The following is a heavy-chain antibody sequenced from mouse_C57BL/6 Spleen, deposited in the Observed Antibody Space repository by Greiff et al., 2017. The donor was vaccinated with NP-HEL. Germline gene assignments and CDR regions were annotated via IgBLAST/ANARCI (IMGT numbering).Heavy chain of an antibody. Sequence: EVQLQQSGPELVKPGASVKISCKASGYTFTDYYMNWVKQSHGKSLEWIGDINPNNGGTSYNQKFKGKATLTVDKSSSTAYMELRSLTSEDSAVYYCALQEIGYDYDGWYYDVWGTGTTVTVSS. J-gene: IGHJ1*03. D-gene: IGHD2-4*01. CDR3: ALQEIGYDYDGWYYDV. V-gene: IGHV1-26*01. CDR2: INPNNGGT. CDR1: GYTFTDYY.